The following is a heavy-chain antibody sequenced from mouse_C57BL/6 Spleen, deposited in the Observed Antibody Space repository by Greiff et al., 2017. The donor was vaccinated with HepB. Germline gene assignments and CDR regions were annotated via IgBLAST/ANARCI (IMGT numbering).Heavy chain of an antibody. V-gene: IGHV5-4*01. J-gene: IGHJ2*01. D-gene: IGHD1-1*02. Sequence: EVQLQESGGGLVKPGGSLKLSCAASGFTFSSYAMSWVRQTPEKRLEWVATISDGGSYTYYPDNVKGRFTISRNNAKNNLYLQMSHLKSEDTAMYYCARVGRYWGQGTTLTVSS. CDR3: ARVGRY. CDR1: GFTFSSYA. CDR2: ISDGGSYT.